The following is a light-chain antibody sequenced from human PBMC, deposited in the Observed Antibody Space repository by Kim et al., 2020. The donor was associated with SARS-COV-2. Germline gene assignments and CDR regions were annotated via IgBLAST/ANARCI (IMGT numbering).Light chain of an antibody. CDR2: GVS. Sequence: EILMTQSPATLSVFPGERATLSCRTSQTISRDLAWYQQKPGQAPRLLIYGVSTRATGIPATFTGSGSGTEFTLTISSLQSEDFAVYYCQQYNDWPLTFGGGTKVDIK. J-gene: IGKJ4*01. CDR1: QTISRD. CDR3: QQYNDWPLT. V-gene: IGKV3-15*01.